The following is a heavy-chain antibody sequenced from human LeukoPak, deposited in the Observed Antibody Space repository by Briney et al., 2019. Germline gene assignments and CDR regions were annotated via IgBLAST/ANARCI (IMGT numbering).Heavy chain of an antibody. D-gene: IGHD4-17*01. V-gene: IGHV4-30-2*01. Sequence: LRLSCAASGFTFSSYSMNWIRQPPGKGLEWIGYIYHSGSTYYNPSLKSRVTISVDRSKNQFSLKLSSVTAADTAVYYCATEPPYGDYFDYWGQGTLVTVSS. J-gene: IGHJ4*02. CDR1: GFTFSSYS. CDR3: ATEPPYGDYFDY. CDR2: IYHSGST.